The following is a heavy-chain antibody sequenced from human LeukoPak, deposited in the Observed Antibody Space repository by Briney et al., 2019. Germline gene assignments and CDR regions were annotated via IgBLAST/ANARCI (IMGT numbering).Heavy chain of an antibody. D-gene: IGHD4-11*01. CDR2: ISYDGSNK. V-gene: IGHV3-30*01. CDR3: ARAKDSNYVHWFDP. Sequence: GRSLRLSCAASGFTFSSYAIHWVRQAPGKGLEWAAVISYDGSNKYYADSVKGRFTISRNKSKNTLYLQMNSLRAEDTAVYYCARAKDSNYVHWFDPWGQGTLVTVSS. J-gene: IGHJ5*02. CDR1: GFTFSSYA.